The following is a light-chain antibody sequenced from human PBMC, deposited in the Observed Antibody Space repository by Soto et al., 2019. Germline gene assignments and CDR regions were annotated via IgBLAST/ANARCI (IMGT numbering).Light chain of an antibody. V-gene: IGLV2-14*01. Sequence: QSALTQPASVCGSPGQSITISCTGSSSDVGGYNYVSWYQQHPGKAPKLMIYDVSNRPSGVSNRFSGSKSGNTASLTISGLHAEDEAVYYCCSYASSSTLEVFGTGTKLTVL. J-gene: IGLJ1*01. CDR3: CSYASSSTLEV. CDR2: DVS. CDR1: SSDVGGYNY.